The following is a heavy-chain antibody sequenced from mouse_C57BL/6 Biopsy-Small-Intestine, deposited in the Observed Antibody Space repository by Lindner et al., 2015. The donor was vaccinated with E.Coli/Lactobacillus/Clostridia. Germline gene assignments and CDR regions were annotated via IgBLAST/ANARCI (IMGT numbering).Heavy chain of an antibody. D-gene: IGHD2-13*01. CDR1: GYTFTSYV. V-gene: IGHV1-14*01. Sequence: VQLQESGPELVEPGASVKMSCKASGYTFTSYVMHWVRQMPGQGLDWIGYINPYNDNTKSNEKFKGKATLTSDKSSSTSYMELSSLTSEDSAVYYCARAGYGDRDFDYWGQGTTLTVSS. CDR3: ARAGYGDRDFDY. CDR2: INPYNDNT. J-gene: IGHJ2*01.